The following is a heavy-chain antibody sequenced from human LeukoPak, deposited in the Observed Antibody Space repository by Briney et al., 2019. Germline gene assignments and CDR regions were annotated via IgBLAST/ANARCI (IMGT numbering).Heavy chain of an antibody. CDR2: INHSGYT. CDR3: TRMTTGHDY. Sequence: SETLSLTCAVSGVSSNDYYWSWARQTPGKGLEWIGEINHSGYTNDSPSLKSRVTLSIDTSRKQFSPNLRSVTVADTGIYYCTRMTTGHDYWGQGTLVTVSS. J-gene: IGHJ4*02. V-gene: IGHV4-34*01. D-gene: IGHD4-17*01. CDR1: GVSSNDYY.